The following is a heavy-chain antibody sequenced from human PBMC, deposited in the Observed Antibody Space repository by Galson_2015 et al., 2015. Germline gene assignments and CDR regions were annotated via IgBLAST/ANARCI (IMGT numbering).Heavy chain of an antibody. CDR1: GFTFSSYA. V-gene: IGHV3-23*01. J-gene: IGHJ3*02. CDR2: ISGSGGST. D-gene: IGHD2-15*01. CDR3: AKVGGYCSGGSCYSGAFDI. Sequence: SLRLSCAASGFTFSSYAMSWVRQAPGKGLEWVSAISGSGGSTYYADSVKGRFTISRDNSKNTLYLQMNSLRAEDTAVYYCAKVGGYCSGGSCYSGAFDIWGQGTMVTVPS.